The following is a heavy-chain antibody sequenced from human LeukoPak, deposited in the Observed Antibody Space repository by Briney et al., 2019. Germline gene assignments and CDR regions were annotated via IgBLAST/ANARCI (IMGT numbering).Heavy chain of an antibody. CDR2: IYYSGGT. CDR1: GGSISSYY. Sequence: SETLSLTCTVSGGSISSYYWSWIRQPPGKGLEWIGYIYYSGGTNYNPSLKSRVTISVDTSKNQFSLKVSSLTAADTAVYYCAYSNYDPAFDYWGQGTLVTVSS. V-gene: IGHV4-59*12. J-gene: IGHJ4*02. D-gene: IGHD4-11*01. CDR3: AYSNYDPAFDY.